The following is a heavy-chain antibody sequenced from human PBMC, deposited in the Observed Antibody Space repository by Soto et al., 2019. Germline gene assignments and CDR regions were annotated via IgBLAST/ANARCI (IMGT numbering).Heavy chain of an antibody. J-gene: IGHJ3*02. Sequence: GGSLRLSCAASGFSFSGSAIYWVRQASGKGLEWVGRIRSKANNFATAYAASVKGRFTISRDDSKNTAYLQMNSLKSEDTAVYYCTRPLAQYYDSSDKRAFNNWGQGTTVTVSS. CDR1: GFSFSGSA. CDR3: TRPLAQYYDSSDKRAFNN. D-gene: IGHD3-22*01. CDR2: IRSKANNFAT. V-gene: IGHV3-73*01.